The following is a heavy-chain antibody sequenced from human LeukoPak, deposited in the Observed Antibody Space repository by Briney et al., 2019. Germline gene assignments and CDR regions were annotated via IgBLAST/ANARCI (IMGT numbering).Heavy chain of an antibody. CDR1: GFTFTSSA. CDR2: IVAGSGNT. D-gene: IGHD3-22*01. J-gene: IGHJ3*02. Sequence: GTSVKVSCKASGFTFTSSAMQWVRQARGQRLEWIGWIVAGSGNTNYAQKFQERVTITRDMSTSTAYMELSSLRSEDTAVYYCAAVVSDDSSGYYYALDAFDIWGQGTMVTVSS. CDR3: AAVVSDDSSGYYYALDAFDI. V-gene: IGHV1-58*02.